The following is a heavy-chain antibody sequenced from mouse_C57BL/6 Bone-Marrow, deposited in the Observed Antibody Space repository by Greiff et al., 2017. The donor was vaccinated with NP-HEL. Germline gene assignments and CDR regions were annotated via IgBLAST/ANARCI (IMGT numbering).Heavy chain of an antibody. V-gene: IGHV1-7*01. J-gene: IGHJ2*01. D-gene: IGHD1-1*01. CDR3: ARERTTVVATDFDY. Sequence: QVQLQPSGAELAKPGASVKLSCKASGYTFTSYWMHWVKQRPGQGLEWIGYINPSSGYTKYNQKFKDKATLTADKSSRTAYMKLGSLTYEDSAVYDCARERTTVVATDFDYWGQGTTLTVSS. CDR2: INPSSGYT. CDR1: GYTFTSYW.